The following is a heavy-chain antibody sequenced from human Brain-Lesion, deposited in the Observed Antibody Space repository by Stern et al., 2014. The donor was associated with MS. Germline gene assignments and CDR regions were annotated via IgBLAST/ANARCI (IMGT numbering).Heavy chain of an antibody. Sequence: QLVQSGPGLVKPSQTLSLSCTVSGGSISSGGYYWSWIRQPAGKGLEWIGRIFNSGSTSYNTSLKSRVTISIDTSKNQFSLRLNSMTAADTAVYYCARGRVVPGFQYYATDVWGQGTTVIVSS. D-gene: IGHD2-2*01. CDR2: IFNSGST. V-gene: IGHV4-61*02. J-gene: IGHJ6*02. CDR3: ARGRVVPGFQYYATDV. CDR1: GGSISSGGYY.